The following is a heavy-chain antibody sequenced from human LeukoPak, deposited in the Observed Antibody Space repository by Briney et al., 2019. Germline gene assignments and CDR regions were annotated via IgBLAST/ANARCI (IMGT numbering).Heavy chain of an antibody. J-gene: IGHJ4*02. V-gene: IGHV5-51*01. CDR1: GYSFTSYW. CDR3: ARPLYCSGGSCYSGVHDDY. CDR2: IYPGDSDT. Sequence: GESLKISCKGSGYSFTSYWIGWVRQMPGKGLEWMGIIYPGDSDTRYSPSFQGQVTISADKSISTAYLQWSSLKASDTAMYYRARPLYCSGGSCYSGVHDDYWGQGTLVTVSS. D-gene: IGHD2-15*01.